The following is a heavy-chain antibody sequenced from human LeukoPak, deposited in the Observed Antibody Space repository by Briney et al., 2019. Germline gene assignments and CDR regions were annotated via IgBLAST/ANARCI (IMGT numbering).Heavy chain of an antibody. CDR1: GGSFSGYY. D-gene: IGHD5-12*01. J-gene: IGHJ6*02. Sequence: SETLSLTCAVYGGSFSGYYWSWIRQPPGKGLEWIGEINHSGSTNYNPSLKSRVTISVDTSKNQFSLKLSSVTAADTAVYYCARGLWATISGMDVWGQGTTVTVSS. V-gene: IGHV4-34*01. CDR2: INHSGST. CDR3: ARGLWATISGMDV.